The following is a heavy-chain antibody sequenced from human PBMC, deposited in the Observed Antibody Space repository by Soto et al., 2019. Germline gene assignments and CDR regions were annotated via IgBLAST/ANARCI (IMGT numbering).Heavy chain of an antibody. CDR2: IYPGDSDT. CDR1: GYSFTSYW. J-gene: IGHJ3*02. Sequence: GESLKISCKGSGYSFTSYWIGWVRQMPGKGLEWMGIIYPGDSDTRYSPSFQGQVTISADKSISTAYLQWSSLKASDTAMYYCARRMVRGVRTDAFDIWGQGTMVTVSS. CDR3: ARRMVRGVRTDAFDI. D-gene: IGHD3-10*01. V-gene: IGHV5-51*01.